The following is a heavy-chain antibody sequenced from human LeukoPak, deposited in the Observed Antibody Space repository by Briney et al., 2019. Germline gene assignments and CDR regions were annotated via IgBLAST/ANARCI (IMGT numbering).Heavy chain of an antibody. CDR2: IKSKTDGGTT. CDR3: TTRGGSFSIFDY. D-gene: IGHD1-26*01. V-gene: IGHV3-15*01. J-gene: IGHJ4*02. CDR1: EFTFSNAW. Sequence: GGSLRLSCAASEFTFSNAWMSWVRQAPGKGLEWVGRIKSKTDGGTTDYAAPVKGRFTISRDDSKNTLYLQMNSLKTEDTAVYYCTTRGGSFSIFDYWGQGTLVTVSS.